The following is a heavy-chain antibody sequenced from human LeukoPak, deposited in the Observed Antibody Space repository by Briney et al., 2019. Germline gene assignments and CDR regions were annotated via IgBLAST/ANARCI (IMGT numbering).Heavy chain of an antibody. D-gene: IGHD3-10*01. CDR2: INPSGGGT. CDR1: GYTFTSYY. Sequence: ASVKVSCKASGYTFTSYYMHWVRQAPGQGLEWMGIINPSGGGTSYAQKFQGRVTMTRDTSTSTVYMELSSLRSEDTAVYYCARDRGGYPGMDVWGQGTTVTVSS. V-gene: IGHV1-46*01. CDR3: ARDRGGYPGMDV. J-gene: IGHJ6*02.